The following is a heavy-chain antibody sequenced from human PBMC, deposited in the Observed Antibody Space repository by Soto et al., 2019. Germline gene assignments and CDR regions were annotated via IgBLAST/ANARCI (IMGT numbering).Heavy chain of an antibody. J-gene: IGHJ4*01. CDR3: VRAPEQRPLAF. CDR1: GFSLSDYW. Sequence: GSLRLSCAASGFSLSDYWMHWVRQVPGKGLLWVSRISVDGRDTTYADSVKGRFTISRDNAKNTLYLQMDSLRAEDTAVYFCVRAPEQRPLAFWGHGSLVTVSS. CDR2: ISVDGRDT. V-gene: IGHV3-74*03. D-gene: IGHD6-19*01.